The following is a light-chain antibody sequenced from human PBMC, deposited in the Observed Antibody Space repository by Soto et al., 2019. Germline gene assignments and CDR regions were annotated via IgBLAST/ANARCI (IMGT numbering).Light chain of an antibody. J-gene: IGKJ1*01. CDR3: QQCGTSPWT. CDR1: QSVSSSD. V-gene: IGKV3-20*01. Sequence: EIVLTQSPGTLSFSPGERATLSCRAGQSVSSSDLAWYQQKPGQAPRLLTYGASSTATGTPDRFSGSGSGTDFTLTISGLEPEDFAVYYCQQCGTSPWTFGQGTKVEIK. CDR2: GAS.